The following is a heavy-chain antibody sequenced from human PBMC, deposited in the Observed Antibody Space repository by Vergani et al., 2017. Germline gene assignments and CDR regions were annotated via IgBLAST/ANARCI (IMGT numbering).Heavy chain of an antibody. Sequence: QVQLVQSGAEVKKPGSSVKVSCKASGGTFSSYTISWVRQAPGQGLEWMGRIIPILGIANYAQKFQGRVTITADKYTSTAYMELRSLRSEDTAVYDCARQGYCSSTSCYGYYYYYGMDVWGQGTTVTVSS. D-gene: IGHD2-2*01. CDR3: ARQGYCSSTSCYGYYYYYGMDV. V-gene: IGHV1-69*02. J-gene: IGHJ6*02. CDR1: GGTFSSYT. CDR2: IIPILGIA.